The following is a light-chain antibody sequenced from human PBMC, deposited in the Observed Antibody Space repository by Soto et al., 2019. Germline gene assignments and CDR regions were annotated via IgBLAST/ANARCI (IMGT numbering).Light chain of an antibody. V-gene: IGKV3-20*01. CDR1: QSISSSY. J-gene: IGKJ4*01. Sequence: ENVLTQSPGTLSLSPGERATLSCRASQSISSSYLAWYQQKPGQTPRLLIYHASSRATGNPDRFSGSGSGTDFTLTISRLEPEDFAVYYCQQYGDSLLTFGGGTKVEIK. CDR3: QQYGDSLLT. CDR2: HAS.